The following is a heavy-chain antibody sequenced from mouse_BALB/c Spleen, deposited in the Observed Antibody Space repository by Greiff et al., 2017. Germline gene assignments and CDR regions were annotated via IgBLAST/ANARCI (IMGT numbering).Heavy chain of an antibody. J-gene: IGHJ4*01. CDR3: ARLTTVVAYYYAMDY. CDR1: GYSFTDYI. CDR2: INPYYGST. Sequence: VQLQQTGPELVKPGASVKISCKASGYSFTDYIMLWVKQSHGKSLEWIGNINPYYGSTSYNLKFKGKATLTVDKSSSTAYMQLNSLTSEDSAVYYCARLTTVVAYYYAMDYWGQGTSVTVSS. V-gene: IGHV1-39*01. D-gene: IGHD1-1*01.